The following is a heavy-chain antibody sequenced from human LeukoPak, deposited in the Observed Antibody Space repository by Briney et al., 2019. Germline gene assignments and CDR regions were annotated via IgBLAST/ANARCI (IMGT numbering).Heavy chain of an antibody. CDR3: ARQGYDFWSGYYPRYYYYYMDV. V-gene: IGHV1-8*01. Sequence: ASVKVSCKATGYTFTSYDINWVRQATGQGLEWMGWMNPNSGNTGYAQKFQGRVTMTRNTSISTAYMELSSLRSEDTAVYYCARQGYDFWSGYYPRYYYYYMDVWDKGTTVTVSS. CDR1: GYTFTSYD. J-gene: IGHJ6*03. CDR2: MNPNSGNT. D-gene: IGHD3-3*01.